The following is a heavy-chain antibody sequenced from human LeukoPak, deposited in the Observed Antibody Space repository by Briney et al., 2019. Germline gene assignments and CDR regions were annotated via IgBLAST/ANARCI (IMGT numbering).Heavy chain of an antibody. Sequence: PSETLSLTCTVSGDSLTGYYWGWIRQPPGKGLEWIGYIYYSGSTNYNPSLKSRVTISVDTSKNQFSLKLSSVTAADTAVYYCARVHQSGSYHYYYYYMDVWGKGTTVTVSS. V-gene: IGHV4-59*01. CDR3: ARVHQSGSYHYYYYYMDV. D-gene: IGHD1-26*01. CDR2: IYYSGST. CDR1: GDSLTGYY. J-gene: IGHJ6*03.